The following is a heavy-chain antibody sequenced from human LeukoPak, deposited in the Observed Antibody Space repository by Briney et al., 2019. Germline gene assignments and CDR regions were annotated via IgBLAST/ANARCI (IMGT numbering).Heavy chain of an antibody. CDR2: ISGSGGAT. V-gene: IGHV3-23*01. CDR1: GFTFNNAW. Sequence: GGSLRLSCAASGFTFNNAWMTWVRQAPGKGLEWVSVISGSGGATYYADSVKGRFTISRDNSKNTLYLQMNSLRAEDTAVYYCARAAMVRGVDYFDSWGQGTLVTVSS. D-gene: IGHD3-10*01. CDR3: ARAAMVRGVDYFDS. J-gene: IGHJ4*02.